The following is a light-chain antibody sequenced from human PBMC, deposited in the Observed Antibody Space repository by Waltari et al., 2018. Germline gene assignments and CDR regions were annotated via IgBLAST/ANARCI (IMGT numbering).Light chain of an antibody. V-gene: IGKV1-9*01. CDR3: QQYNHWPPWT. CDR2: AAS. J-gene: IGKJ1*01. CDR1: QGISSY. Sequence: DIQLTQSPSFLSASIGDRVTITCRASQGISSYLAWYQQKPGKAPKLLIYAASTLQSGVPSRFSGSGSGTEFTLTISSLQPEDFAVYYCQQYNHWPPWTFGQGTKVEL.